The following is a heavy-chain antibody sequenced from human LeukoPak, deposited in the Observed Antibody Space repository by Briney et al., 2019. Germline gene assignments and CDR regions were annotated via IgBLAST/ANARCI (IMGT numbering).Heavy chain of an antibody. V-gene: IGHV5-10-1*01. CDR2: IDPGDSST. J-gene: IGHJ1*01. Sequence: GESLKISCNGSGYXFSSSWINWVRQMPGKGLEWRGRIDPGDSSTTYSPSFQGHVTFSADKSITTAYLQWRSLKASDTAMFYCATSVGAEYFQHWGQGTLVTVSS. CDR3: ATSVGAEYFQH. CDR1: GYXFSSSW.